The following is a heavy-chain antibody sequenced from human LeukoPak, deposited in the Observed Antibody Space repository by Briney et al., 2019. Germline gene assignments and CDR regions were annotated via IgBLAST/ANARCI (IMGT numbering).Heavy chain of an antibody. CDR1: GVSISSDSNY. D-gene: IGHD3-10*01. CDR2: IYSSGST. V-gene: IGHV4-39*07. Sequence: PSETLSLACSVSGVSISSDSNYWGWIRQPPGKTLEWIGSIYSSGSTYYNSSLKSRVIILIDTSKNHFSLTLSSVTAADTAVYYCTRSDGYGLVGIWGQGTMVTVSS. J-gene: IGHJ3*01. CDR3: TRSDGYGLVGI.